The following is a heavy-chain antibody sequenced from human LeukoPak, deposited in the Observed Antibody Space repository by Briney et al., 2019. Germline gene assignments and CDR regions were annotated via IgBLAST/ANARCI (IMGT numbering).Heavy chain of an antibody. Sequence: SETLSLTCTVSGGSISSSSYYWGWIRQPPGKGLEWIGSIYYSGSTCYNPSLKSRVTISVDTSKNQFSLKLSSVTAADTAVYYCVGDGYNSAFDYWGQGTLVTVSS. J-gene: IGHJ4*02. CDR3: VGDGYNSAFDY. CDR1: GGSISSSSYY. D-gene: IGHD5-24*01. CDR2: IYYSGST. V-gene: IGHV4-39*01.